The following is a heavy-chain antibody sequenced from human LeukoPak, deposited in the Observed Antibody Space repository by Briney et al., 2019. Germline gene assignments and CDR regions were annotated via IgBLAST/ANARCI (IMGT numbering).Heavy chain of an antibody. CDR2: IYYSGST. D-gene: IGHD3-22*01. CDR3: ARSGSPDKKTYYYDSSGYYERYYFDY. Sequence: SETLSLTCTVSGGSISSYYWSWIRQPPGKGLEWIGYIYYSGSTNYNPSLKSRVTISVDTSKNQFSLELSSVTAADTAVYYCARSGSPDKKTYYYDSSGYYERYYFDYWGQGTLVTVSS. J-gene: IGHJ4*02. CDR1: GGSISSYY. V-gene: IGHV4-59*08.